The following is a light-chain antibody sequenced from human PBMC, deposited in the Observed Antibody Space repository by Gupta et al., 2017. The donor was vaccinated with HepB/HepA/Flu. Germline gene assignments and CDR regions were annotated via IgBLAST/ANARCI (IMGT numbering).Light chain of an antibody. CDR2: EVS. Sequence: QSALTQPPPASGSPGQSVTLSCTGTSSDVGGYSYVSWYQQHPGKAPKLMIYEVSKRPSGVPDRFSGSKSGNTASLTVSRLQAEDEADYYCSSYAGSNNFVFGTGTKVTVL. CDR3: SSYAGSNNFV. V-gene: IGLV2-8*01. CDR1: SSDVGGYSY. J-gene: IGLJ1*01.